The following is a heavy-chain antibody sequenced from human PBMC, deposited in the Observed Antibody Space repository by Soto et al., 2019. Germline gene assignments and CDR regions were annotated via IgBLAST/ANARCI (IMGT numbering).Heavy chain of an antibody. CDR1: GGTFSIQP. V-gene: IGHV1-69*01. J-gene: IGHJ4*02. CDR2: IIPIFDSK. Sequence: QVHLVQSGAEVRTPGSSMRISCDISGGTFSIQPIHWLRQAPGQGPEWMGGIIPIFDSKDYSQKFQGRVIISADESTNRAYLDMSGLRSEDTAIYFCATDVRSGSYSYYFEFRGQGTLVSVSS. D-gene: IGHD1-26*01. CDR3: ATDVRSGSYSYYFEF.